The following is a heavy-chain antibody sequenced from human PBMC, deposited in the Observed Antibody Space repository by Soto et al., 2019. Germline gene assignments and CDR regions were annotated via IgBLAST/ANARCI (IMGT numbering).Heavy chain of an antibody. Sequence: EVQLVESGGGLVQPGGSLRLSCAASGFTVSSNYMSWVRQAPGKGLEWVSVIYSGGSTYYADSVQGRFTISRDNSKNTLYLQTNSLRAEDTAVYYCASRTGYDFWSGQDAFDIWGQGTMVTVSS. CDR1: GFTVSSNY. CDR2: IYSGGST. V-gene: IGHV3-66*01. D-gene: IGHD3-3*01. J-gene: IGHJ3*02. CDR3: ASRTGYDFWSGQDAFDI.